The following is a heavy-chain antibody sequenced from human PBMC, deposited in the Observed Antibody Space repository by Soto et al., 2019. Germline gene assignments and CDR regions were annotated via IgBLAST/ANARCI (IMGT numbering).Heavy chain of an antibody. V-gene: IGHV2-5*02. CDR2: IYWDDDK. D-gene: IGHD3-3*01. CDR1: GFSLTTSGVG. Sequence: QITLKESGPTVVKPTETLTLTCTFSGFSLTTSGVGVGWVRQSPGKAPEWLALIYWDDDKRYSTSLNSRLIISKATPKNQVVLTMANVDPADTATYSCANRVLRTVFGLVTTNAIYFDFWGPGTPVVVSS. J-gene: IGHJ4*02. CDR3: ANRVLRTVFGLVTTNAIYFDF.